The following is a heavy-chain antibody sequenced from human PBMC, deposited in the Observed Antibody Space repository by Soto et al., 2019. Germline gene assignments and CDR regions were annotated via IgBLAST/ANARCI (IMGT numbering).Heavy chain of an antibody. CDR1: RVAFSKFI. CDR2: IIPIFGTA. D-gene: IGHD6-19*01. J-gene: IGHJ6*02. CDR3: AKVGYSSPMGYYYGMDV. Sequence: SVKVSCKASRVAFSKFIVTWVRQAPGLGLEWVGGIIPIFGTANYAQKFQGRVTITADESTSTAYMEVNNLRSEDTAVYYCAKVGYSSPMGYYYGMDVWGQGTTVTVSS. V-gene: IGHV1-69*13.